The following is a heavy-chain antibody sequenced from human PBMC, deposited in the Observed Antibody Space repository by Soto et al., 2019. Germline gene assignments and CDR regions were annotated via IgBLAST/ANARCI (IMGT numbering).Heavy chain of an antibody. CDR3: AREIGGRLAAAGQAWCVP. D-gene: IGHD6-13*01. CDR2: INSDGSST. Sequence: EVQLVESGGGLVQPGGSLRLSCAASGFTFSSYWMHWVRQAPGKGLVWVSRINSDGSSTSYADSVKGRFTISRDNAKNTLYLQTNSLRAEDTAVYYCAREIGGRLAAAGQAWCVPWGQGTLVTVSS. V-gene: IGHV3-74*01. CDR1: GFTFSSYW. J-gene: IGHJ5*02.